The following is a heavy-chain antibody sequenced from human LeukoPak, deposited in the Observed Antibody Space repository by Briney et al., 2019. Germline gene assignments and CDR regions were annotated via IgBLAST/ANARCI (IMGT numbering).Heavy chain of an antibody. J-gene: IGHJ4*02. CDR3: VRDFGGARDY. V-gene: IGHV3-30*04. D-gene: IGHD3-16*01. CDR2: ISFDGSNK. CDR1: GFTFSSNV. Sequence: GGSLRLSCAASGFTFSSNVMHWVRQAPGKGLEWVAVISFDGSNKYYADSVKGRFTISRDTSKNTLYLQMNSLRAEDTAVYYCVRDFGGARDYWGQGTLVTVSS.